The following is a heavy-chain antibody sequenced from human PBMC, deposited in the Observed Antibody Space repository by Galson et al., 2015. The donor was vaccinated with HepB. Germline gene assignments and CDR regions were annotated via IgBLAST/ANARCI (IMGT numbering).Heavy chain of an antibody. Sequence: SVKVSCKASGYTFTSYAMHWVRQAPGQRLEWMGWINAGNGHTKYSRKFQGRVTITRDTSASTAYMELSSLRSEDTAVYYCARDPTGPRAYYYYYGMDVWGQGTTVTVSS. CDR3: ARDPTGPRAYYYYYGMDV. V-gene: IGHV1-3*01. CDR2: INAGNGHT. D-gene: IGHD1-14*01. CDR1: GYTFTSYA. J-gene: IGHJ6*02.